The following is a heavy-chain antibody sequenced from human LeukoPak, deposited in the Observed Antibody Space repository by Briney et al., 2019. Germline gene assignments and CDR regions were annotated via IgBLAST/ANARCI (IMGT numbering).Heavy chain of an antibody. CDR3: ARDRGNYDFWSGHSSVAFDI. CDR2: ISWNSGSI. D-gene: IGHD3-3*01. CDR1: GFTFDGYA. Sequence: GGSLRLSCAASGFTFDGYAMHWVRQAPGKGLEWVSGISWNSGSIGYADSVKGRFTISRDNAKNSLYLQMNSLRAEDTALYYCARDRGNYDFWSGHSSVAFDIWGQGTMVTVSS. V-gene: IGHV3-9*01. J-gene: IGHJ3*02.